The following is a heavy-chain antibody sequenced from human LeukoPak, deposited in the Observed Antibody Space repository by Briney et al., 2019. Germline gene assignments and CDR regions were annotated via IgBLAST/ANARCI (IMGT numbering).Heavy chain of an antibody. CDR2: ISYDGSNK. V-gene: IGHV3-30-3*01. J-gene: IGHJ4*02. CDR1: GFTVRSYA. D-gene: IGHD1-26*01. Sequence: PGRSLRLSCAASGFTVRSYAMHGVRQAPGKGLEWVAVISYDGSNKYYADSVKGRFTISRDNSKNTLYLQMNSLRAEDTAVYYCARGPGAPGVDYWGQGTLVTVSS. CDR3: ARGPGAPGVDY.